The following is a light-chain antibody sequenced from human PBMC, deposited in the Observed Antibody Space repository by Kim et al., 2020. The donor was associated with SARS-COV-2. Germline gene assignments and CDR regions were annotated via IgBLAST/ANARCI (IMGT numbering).Light chain of an antibody. CDR2: SAS. CDR1: QSVNTS. J-gene: IGKJ2*03. V-gene: IGKV1-39*01. CDR3: QQTYNTPR. Sequence: DIQMTQSPSSLSVSVGDRVTITCRTSQSVNTSLNWYQQKLGKVPSLLIYSASTLRSGVPSRFSGSGSGTNFTLTINSLHPDDFATYYCQQTYNTPRFGQGTKLEI.